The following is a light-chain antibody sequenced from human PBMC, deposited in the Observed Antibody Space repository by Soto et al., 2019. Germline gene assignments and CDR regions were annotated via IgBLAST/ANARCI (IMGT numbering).Light chain of an antibody. CDR3: SSYTSSSIDYV. CDR2: EVS. J-gene: IGLJ1*01. CDR1: SSDVGGYNY. V-gene: IGLV2-14*01. Sequence: QSALTQPASVSGSPGQSITISCTGTSSDVGGYNYVSWYQQHPGKAPKLMIYEVSNRPSGVSNRFSGSKSGNTASLTISVLQAEEEADYYYSSYTSSSIDYVFGTGTKVTVL.